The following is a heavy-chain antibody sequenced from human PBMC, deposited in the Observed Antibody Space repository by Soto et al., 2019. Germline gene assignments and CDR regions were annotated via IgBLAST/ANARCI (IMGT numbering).Heavy chain of an antibody. V-gene: IGHV3-23*01. CDR3: AKKYSSDWPTFDF. D-gene: IGHD6-19*01. CDR1: GFTFTRYA. J-gene: IGHJ4*02. Sequence: HPGGSLRLSCVGSGFTFTRYAMSWVRQAPGEGLEWVSAVSPDGIRTSYADSVKGRFTISRDNSKNTVYLQMNSLRAEDMAIYYCAKKYSSDWPTFDFWGQGTLVTVSS. CDR2: VSPDGIRT.